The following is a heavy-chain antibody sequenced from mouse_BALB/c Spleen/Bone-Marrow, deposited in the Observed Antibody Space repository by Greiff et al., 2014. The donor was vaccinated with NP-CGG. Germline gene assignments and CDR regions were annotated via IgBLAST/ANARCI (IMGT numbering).Heavy chain of an antibody. CDR1: GYRFNSYW. CDR3: ARLGIRSFDY. Sequence: QGELKESGANLMKPGGSVKIFCKATGYRFNSYWVEGGKQRAGHGLEWIGEILPGSGSTNFNEKFKGKATFTAYTSSNTAYMQISSLTPEDSAAYYCARLGIRSFDYWGQGTTLTVSS. V-gene: IGHV1-9*01. CDR2: ILPGSGST. D-gene: IGHD3-1*01. J-gene: IGHJ2*01.